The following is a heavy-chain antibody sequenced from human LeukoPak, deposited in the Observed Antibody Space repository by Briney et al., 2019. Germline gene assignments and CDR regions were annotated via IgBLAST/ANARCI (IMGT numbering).Heavy chain of an antibody. Sequence: GGSLRLSCAASGFTFSSYAMSWVRQAPGKWLEWVSGISGSGGSTYYADTVKGRFTISRDNSKNTLYLQMNSLRAEDTAVYYCAKDLNYYDSSGYYSAFDIWGQGTMVTVSS. D-gene: IGHD3-22*01. CDR1: GFTFSSYA. CDR3: AKDLNYYDSSGYYSAFDI. CDR2: ISGSGGST. J-gene: IGHJ3*02. V-gene: IGHV3-23*01.